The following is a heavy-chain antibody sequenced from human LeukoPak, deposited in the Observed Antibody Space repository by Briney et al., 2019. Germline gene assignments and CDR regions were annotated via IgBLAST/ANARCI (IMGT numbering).Heavy chain of an antibody. CDR1: GFTFSSYS. V-gene: IGHV3-21*01. D-gene: IGHD3-10*01. Sequence: GGSLRLSCAASGFTFSSYSMNWVRQAPGKGLEWVSPISSSSSYIYYADSVKGRFTISRDNAKNSLYLQMNSLRAEDTAVYYCARAWAMVRGVIGYRGQGTLVTVSS. J-gene: IGHJ4*02. CDR3: ARAWAMVRGVIGY. CDR2: ISSSSSYI.